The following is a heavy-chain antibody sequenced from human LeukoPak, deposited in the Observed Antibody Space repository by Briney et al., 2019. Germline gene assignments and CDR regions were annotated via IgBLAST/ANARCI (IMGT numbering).Heavy chain of an antibody. CDR1: GYTFTGYY. D-gene: IGHD5-18*01. CDR2: INPNSGGT. V-gene: IGHV1-2*06. CDR3: AREKRYSYGPWYYYMDV. Sequence: GASLKVSCKASGYTFTGYYMHWVRQAPGQGLEWMGRINPNSGGTNYAQKFQGRVTMTRDTSISTAYMELSRLRSDDTAVYYCAREKRYSYGPWYYYMDVWGKGTTVTVSS. J-gene: IGHJ6*03.